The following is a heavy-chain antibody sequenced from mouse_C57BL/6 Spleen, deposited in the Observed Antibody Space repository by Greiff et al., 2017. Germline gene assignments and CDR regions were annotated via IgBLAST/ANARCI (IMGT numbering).Heavy chain of an antibody. CDR3: ARALTTAVYAMDY. J-gene: IGHJ4*01. CDR1: GYSITSGYY. D-gene: IGHD1-1*01. V-gene: IGHV3-6*01. Sequence: EVKLVESGPGLVKPSQSLSLTCSVTGYSITSGYYWNWIRQFPGNKLEWMGYISYDGSNNYNPSLKNRISITRDTSKNQFFLKLNSVTTEDTATYYCARALTTAVYAMDYWGQGTSVTVSS. CDR2: ISYDGSN.